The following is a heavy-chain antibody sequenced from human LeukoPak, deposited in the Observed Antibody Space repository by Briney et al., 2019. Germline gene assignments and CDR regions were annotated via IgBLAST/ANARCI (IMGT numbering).Heavy chain of an antibody. CDR3: ARTAGHNYGYWYFDY. V-gene: IGHV4-39*01. CDR2: MYYSGST. D-gene: IGHD5-18*01. Sequence: SETLSLTCSVSGGSISSSSYYWGWIRQPPGKGLEWIGNMYYSGSTYYNPSLKSRVTISVDTSKNQFSLKLSSVTAADTAVYYCARTAGHNYGYWYFDYWGQGTLVTVSS. J-gene: IGHJ4*02. CDR1: GGSISSSSYY.